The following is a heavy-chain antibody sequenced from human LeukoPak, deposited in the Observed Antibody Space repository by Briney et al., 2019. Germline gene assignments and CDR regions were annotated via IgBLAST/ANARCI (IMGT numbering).Heavy chain of an antibody. D-gene: IGHD6-6*01. V-gene: IGHV3-23*01. CDR1: GFTFASSV. J-gene: IGHJ4*02. CDR2: FSASGGSR. CDR3: AKSSQLDY. Sequence: GGSLRLSCAASGFTFASSVMNWVRQAPGKGLEWVSSFSASGGSRYYADAVRGRFTVSRDNSKNTLYLIMTSLRAEDSAVYYRAKSSQLDYWGQETLVTVSS.